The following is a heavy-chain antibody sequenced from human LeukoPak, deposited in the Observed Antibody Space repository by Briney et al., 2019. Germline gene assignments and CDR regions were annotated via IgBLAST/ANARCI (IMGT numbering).Heavy chain of an antibody. V-gene: IGHV3-74*01. CDR3: ARSGGSYFGY. CDR1: GFTFSTDW. D-gene: IGHD2-15*01. J-gene: IGHJ4*02. CDR2: INSDGSST. Sequence: GGSLRLSCAASGFTFSTDWMHWVRQAPGKGLLWVSRINSDGSSTSYADSVKGRFTIPRDNAKNTLYLQMNSLRAEDTAVYYCARSGGSYFGYWGQGTLVTVSS.